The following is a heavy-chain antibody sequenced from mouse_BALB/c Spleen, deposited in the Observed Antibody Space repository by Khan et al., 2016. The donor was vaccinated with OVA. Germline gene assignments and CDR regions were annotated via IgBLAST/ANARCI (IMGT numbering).Heavy chain of an antibody. CDR3: ARALYNGAWFAY. CDR1: GFSLSNYG. CDR2: IWAGGST. J-gene: IGHJ3*01. D-gene: IGHD1-3*01. Sequence: QVQLKESGPGLVAPSQTLSITCTVSGFSLSNYGVHWVRQPPGKGLEWLGVIWAGGSTNHNSALMSRLSISKDDSKSQVFLKMNSLQSDDTARYYGARALYNGAWFAYWGQGTLVTVSA. V-gene: IGHV2-9*02.